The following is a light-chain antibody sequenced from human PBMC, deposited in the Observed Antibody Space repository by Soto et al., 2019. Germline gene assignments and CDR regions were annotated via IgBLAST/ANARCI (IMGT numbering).Light chain of an antibody. CDR1: SSNIGSNV. CDR2: RDN. J-gene: IGLJ1*01. Sequence: QSVLTQPPSASGTPGQRVTITCSGSSSNIGSNVVNWYQQVPGTAPILLIYRDNRRPSGVPDRFSGSRSGTSASLAISGLQSEDEAYYYCSTWDGSLNGNVFGTGTKVTVL. CDR3: STWDGSLNGNV. V-gene: IGLV1-44*01.